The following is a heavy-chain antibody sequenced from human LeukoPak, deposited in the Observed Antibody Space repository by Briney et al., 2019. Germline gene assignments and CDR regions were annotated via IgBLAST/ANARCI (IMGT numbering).Heavy chain of an antibody. CDR3: ASRMVVTWIIGYFQH. CDR2: ISGSGGST. V-gene: IGHV3-23*01. CDR1: GFTFSSYA. D-gene: IGHD4-23*01. J-gene: IGHJ1*01. Sequence: PGGSLRLSCAASGFTFSSYAMSWVRQAPGKGLEWVSAISGSGGSTYYADSVKGRFTISRDNSKNTLYLQMNSLRAEDTAVYYCASRMVVTWIIGYFQHWGQGTLVTVSS.